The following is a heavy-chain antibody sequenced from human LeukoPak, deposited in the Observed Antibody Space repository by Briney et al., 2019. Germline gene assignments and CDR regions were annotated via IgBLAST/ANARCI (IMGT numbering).Heavy chain of an antibody. V-gene: IGHV1-18*01. CDR1: GYNFPSYG. CDR3: TRDRGGKGSAIFY. CDR2: IRPHTGET. Sequence: ASVKVSCKASGYNFPSYGINWVRQAPGQGLEWMGWIRPHTGETNSAQRFQDRVTMTTDTSTTTAYMELRSLRFDDTAVYYCTRDRGGKGSAIFYWGQGSLVTVSS. J-gene: IGHJ4*02. D-gene: IGHD2-2*01.